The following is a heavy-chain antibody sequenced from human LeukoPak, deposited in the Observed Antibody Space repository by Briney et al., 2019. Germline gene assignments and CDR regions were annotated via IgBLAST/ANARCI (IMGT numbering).Heavy chain of an antibody. J-gene: IGHJ6*03. D-gene: IGHD4-17*01. V-gene: IGHV3-21*01. CDR2: KSSSSSDI. Sequence: GGSLRLFCAASVFTFSSYSMNWVRQAPGKGLEWVSPKSSSSSDIYYADSEKGRFTIPRHHAKNSLYLQMNSLRAEDTAVYYCAREGTTVTTYRYYYYYMDVWGKGTTVTISS. CDR3: AREGTTVTTYRYYYYYMDV. CDR1: VFTFSSYS.